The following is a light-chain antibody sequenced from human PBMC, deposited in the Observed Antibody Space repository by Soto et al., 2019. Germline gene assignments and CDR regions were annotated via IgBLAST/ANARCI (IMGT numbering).Light chain of an antibody. CDR2: YDS. V-gene: IGLV3-21*04. CDR3: QVWDSSSDHVV. Sequence: SYELTQPPSVSVAPGKTARITCGGNNIGSKSVHWYQQKPGQAPVLVIYYDSDRPSGIPERFSGSNSGNTATLTISRVGAXXEXXYYCQVWDSSSDHVVFGGGTKLTVL. J-gene: IGLJ2*01. CDR1: NIGSKS.